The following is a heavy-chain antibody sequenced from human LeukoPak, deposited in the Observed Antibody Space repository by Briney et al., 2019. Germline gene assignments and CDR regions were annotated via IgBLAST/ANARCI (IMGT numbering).Heavy chain of an antibody. V-gene: IGHV1-69*05. CDR3: ARPRYCSSTSCYSGGYFDY. Sequence: ASVKVSCKASGGTFSSYAISWVRQAPGQGLEWMGGIIPIFGTANYAQKFQGRVTITTDESTSTAYMELSSLRSEDTAVYYCARPRYCSSTSCYSGGYFDYWGQGTLVTVSS. CDR1: GGTFSSYA. J-gene: IGHJ4*02. CDR2: IIPIFGTA. D-gene: IGHD2-2*01.